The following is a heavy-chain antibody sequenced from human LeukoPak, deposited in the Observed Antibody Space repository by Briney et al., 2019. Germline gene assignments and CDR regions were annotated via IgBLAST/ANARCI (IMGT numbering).Heavy chain of an antibody. Sequence: GRSLRLSCAASGFTFSNYGMHWVRQAPGKGRGGVAVISYDGSNKYYSDSVKGRFTISRDNSMNTLYLQMNSLRAEDTGVYYCAKDSCSSTSCYEDFWGQGTLVTVSS. V-gene: IGHV3-30*18. J-gene: IGHJ4*02. CDR3: AKDSCSSTSCYEDF. D-gene: IGHD2-2*01. CDR1: GFTFSNYG. CDR2: ISYDGSNK.